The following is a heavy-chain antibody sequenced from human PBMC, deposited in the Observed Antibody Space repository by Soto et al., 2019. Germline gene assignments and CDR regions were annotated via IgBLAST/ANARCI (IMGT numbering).Heavy chain of an antibody. Sequence: QVQLVQSGAEVKKPGASVKVPCKASGYTFTANYLHWVRQAPGQGLEWMGWINPNSGATNYAQRFQAWVTMTRDTSISTAYMELSRLTFDDTAVYYCAREITSSWMDVWGQGTTVTVSS. V-gene: IGHV1-2*04. CDR2: INPNSGAT. CDR1: GYTFTANY. CDR3: AREITSSWMDV. J-gene: IGHJ6*02. D-gene: IGHD6-13*01.